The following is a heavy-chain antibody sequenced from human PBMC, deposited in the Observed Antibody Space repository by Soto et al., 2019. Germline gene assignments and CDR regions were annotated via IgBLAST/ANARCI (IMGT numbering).Heavy chain of an antibody. V-gene: IGHV3-33*01. CDR3: VRDYVCRGLIWSYYVDF. Sequence: QVQLVESGGGVVQPGGSLRLSCAASGFTFKDYGLHWVRQAPGKGLEWVAVFWYDGSNNYYADSVKGRFTISRDSSKNTLDLHMNSLRAEDTAVYYCVRDYVCRGLIWSYYVDFWGQGTLVTVSS. CDR2: FWYDGSNN. CDR1: GFTFKDYG. D-gene: IGHD1-26*01. J-gene: IGHJ4*02.